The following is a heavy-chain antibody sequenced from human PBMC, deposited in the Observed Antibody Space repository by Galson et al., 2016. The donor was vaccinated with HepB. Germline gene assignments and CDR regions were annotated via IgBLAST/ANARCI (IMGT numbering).Heavy chain of an antibody. Sequence: SLRLSCAASGFSFSTWNMNWVRQAPGQRPEWISNINVGSSSIYYADSVKGRFTISRDNAKNSLYLKLNSLRDEDTARYHCVRGRLGSWGQGTLVTVSS. CDR2: INVGSSSI. D-gene: IGHD6-19*01. V-gene: IGHV3-48*02. J-gene: IGHJ5*02. CDR3: VRGRLGS. CDR1: GFSFSTWN.